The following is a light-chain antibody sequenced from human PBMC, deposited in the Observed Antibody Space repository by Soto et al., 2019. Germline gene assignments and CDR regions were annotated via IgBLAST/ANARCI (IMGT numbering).Light chain of an antibody. Sequence: GRKQSRTNLAVSTGERGPLSCWTGQSVSSNLALYQQKPGQAPRLLIYGASTRATGIPDRFSGSGSGTEFSLTIRTLQSEDCSVDYCEQYNNWPPKTFG. J-gene: IGKJ1*01. CDR1: QSVSSN. V-gene: IGKV3-15*01. CDR3: EQYNNWPPKT. CDR2: GAS.